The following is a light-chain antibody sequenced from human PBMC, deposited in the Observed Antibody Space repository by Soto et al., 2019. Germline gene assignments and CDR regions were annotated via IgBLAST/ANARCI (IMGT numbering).Light chain of an antibody. Sequence: EIVLTQSPGTLSLSLGERVTLSCRASQRVSSNYLAWYQHRPGQAPRLLIHGVSSRATGIPDRFTGSGSGRDFTLTISSLEPEDSAVYYCQQYGRSPYSFGQGTKLEIK. CDR1: QRVSSNY. CDR3: QQYGRSPYS. CDR2: GVS. V-gene: IGKV3-20*01. J-gene: IGKJ2*01.